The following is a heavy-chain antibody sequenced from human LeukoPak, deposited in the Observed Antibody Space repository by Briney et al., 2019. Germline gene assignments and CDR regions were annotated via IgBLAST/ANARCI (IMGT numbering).Heavy chain of an antibody. V-gene: IGHV3-21*01. CDR1: GFPFSSYT. J-gene: IGHJ6*03. CDR2: ISSSSYI. CDR3: AKAVVPAAIRYYYYYYYMDV. D-gene: IGHD2-2*02. Sequence: PGGSLRLSCAASGFPFSSYTMNWVRQAPGKGLEWVSSISSSSYIYYADSVKGRFTISRDNAKNSLYLQMNSLRAEDTAVYYCAKAVVPAAIRYYYYYYYMDVWGKGTTVTVSS.